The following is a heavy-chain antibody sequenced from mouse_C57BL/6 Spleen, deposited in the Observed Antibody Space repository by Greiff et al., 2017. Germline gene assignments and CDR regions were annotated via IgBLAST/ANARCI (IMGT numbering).Heavy chain of an antibody. J-gene: IGHJ1*03. CDR1: GYAFSSSW. D-gene: IGHD1-1*01. Sequence: VQLQESGPELVKPGASVKISCKASGYAFSSSWMNWVKQRPGKGLEWIGRIYPGDGDTNYNGKFKGKATLTADKSSSTAYMQLSSLTSEDSAVYFCARCTVVDWYFDVWGTGTTVTVSS. V-gene: IGHV1-82*01. CDR3: ARCTVVDWYFDV. CDR2: IYPGDGDT.